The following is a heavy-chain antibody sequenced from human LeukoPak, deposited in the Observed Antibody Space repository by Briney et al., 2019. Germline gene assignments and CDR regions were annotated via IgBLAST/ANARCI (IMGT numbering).Heavy chain of an antibody. D-gene: IGHD3-22*01. Sequence: PGGSLRLSCAASGFTFDDYGMSWVRQAPGKGLEWVSGINWNGGSTGYADSVKGRFTISRDNAKNSLYLQMNSLRAEDTALYYCARASMRRLQITYYYDSSAPGDAFDIWGQGTMVTVSS. V-gene: IGHV3-20*04. CDR2: INWNGGST. CDR3: ARASMRRLQITYYYDSSAPGDAFDI. J-gene: IGHJ3*02. CDR1: GFTFDDYG.